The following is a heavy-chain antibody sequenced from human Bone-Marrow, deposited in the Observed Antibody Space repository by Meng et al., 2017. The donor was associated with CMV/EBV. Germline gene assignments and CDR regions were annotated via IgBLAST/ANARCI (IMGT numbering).Heavy chain of an antibody. Sequence: ASVKVSCKASGYTFTGYYMHWVRQAPGQGLEWMGWINPNSGGTNYAQKFQGRVTMTRDTSLSTAYMELSRLRSDDTAVYYWARRLVREYYFDYWGQGTLVTVSS. J-gene: IGHJ4*02. D-gene: IGHD6-19*01. CDR3: ARRLVREYYFDY. V-gene: IGHV1-2*02. CDR2: INPNSGGT. CDR1: GYTFTGYY.